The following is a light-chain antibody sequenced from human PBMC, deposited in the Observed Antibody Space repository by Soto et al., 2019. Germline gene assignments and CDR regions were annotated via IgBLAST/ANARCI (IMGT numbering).Light chain of an antibody. J-gene: IGKJ1*01. CDR1: QSVTSNY. V-gene: IGKV3-20*01. CDR2: GAS. CDR3: HQYGSSPGT. Sequence: ESVLTQSADTLSSSPGERAPLSCRASQSVTSNYLAWYQQKRGQAPRLLIWGASIRATGLPDRFSSGGSGTDFTLTISRLEAEDFAVYYCHQYGSSPGTFGQGTKVDIK.